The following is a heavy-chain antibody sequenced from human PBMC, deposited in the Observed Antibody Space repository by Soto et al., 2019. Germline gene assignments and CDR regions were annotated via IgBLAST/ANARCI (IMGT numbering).Heavy chain of an antibody. J-gene: IGHJ6*02. CDR3: AQGGYCSSTSCFPYGMDV. D-gene: IGHD2-2*01. CDR1: GGTFSSYA. V-gene: IGHV1-69*13. CDR2: IIPIFGTA. Sequence: SVKVSCKASGGTFSSYASSWVRQAPGQGLEWMGGIIPIFGTANYAQKFQGRVTITADESTSTAYMELSSLRSEDTAVYYCAQGGYCSSTSCFPYGMDVWGQGTTVTVSS.